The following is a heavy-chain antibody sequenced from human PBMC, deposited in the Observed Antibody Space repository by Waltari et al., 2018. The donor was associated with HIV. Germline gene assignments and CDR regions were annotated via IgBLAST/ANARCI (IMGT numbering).Heavy chain of an antibody. CDR2: ISGSGGST. Sequence: EVQLLESGGGLVQPGGSLRLSCAASGFTFSSYAMSWVRQAPGKGLEWVSAISGSGGSTYYADSVKGRFTISRDNSKNTLYLQMNSLRAEDTAVYYCAKGSVLVVYASYYFDYWGQGTLVTVSS. V-gene: IGHV3-23*01. J-gene: IGHJ4*02. D-gene: IGHD2-8*02. CDR3: AKGSVLVVYASYYFDY. CDR1: GFTFSSYA.